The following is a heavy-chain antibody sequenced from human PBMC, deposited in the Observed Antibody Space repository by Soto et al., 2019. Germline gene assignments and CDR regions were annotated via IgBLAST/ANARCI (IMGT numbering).Heavy chain of an antibody. CDR1: GYTFTTYG. CDR2: ISPYNGNT. Sequence: QVQLMQSGAEVKKPGASLKVSCNTSGYTFTTYGINWVRQAPGQGLEWMGWISPYNGNTKYAQKLQDRVTMTTDTSTSTVYMELRSLRSDDTAVYYCARDAESGTYYNNWFDPWGQGTLVTVSS. D-gene: IGHD1-26*01. J-gene: IGHJ5*02. CDR3: ARDAESGTYYNNWFDP. V-gene: IGHV1-18*04.